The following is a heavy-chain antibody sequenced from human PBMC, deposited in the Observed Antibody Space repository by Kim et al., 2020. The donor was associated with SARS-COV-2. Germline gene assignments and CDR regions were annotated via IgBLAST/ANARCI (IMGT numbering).Heavy chain of an antibody. CDR2: IWYDGSNK. J-gene: IGHJ4*02. CDR3: ARGYYDILTGVEYFDY. V-gene: IGHV3-33*01. Sequence: GGSLRLSCAASGCTFSSYGMHWVRQAPGKGLEWVAVIWYDGSNKYYADSVKGRFTISRDNSKNTLYKQMNSLRAEDTAVYYCARGYYDILTGVEYFDYWGQGTLVTVSA. D-gene: IGHD3-9*01. CDR1: GCTFSSYG.